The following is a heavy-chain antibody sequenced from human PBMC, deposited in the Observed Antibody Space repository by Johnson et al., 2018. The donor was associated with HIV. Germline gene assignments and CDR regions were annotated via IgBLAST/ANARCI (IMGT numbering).Heavy chain of an antibody. V-gene: IGHV3-30*04. CDR2: ISYDGSNK. Sequence: QVTLVESGGGVVQPGMSLRLSCAASAFTLTNYAIHWVRQAPGKGLEWVAVISYDGSNKYYADSVKGRFTISRDNSKNTLYLQMNSLRAEDTAVYYCARVQWLILDAFDIWGQGTMVTVSS. D-gene: IGHD6-19*01. CDR1: AFTLTNYA. J-gene: IGHJ3*02. CDR3: ARVQWLILDAFDI.